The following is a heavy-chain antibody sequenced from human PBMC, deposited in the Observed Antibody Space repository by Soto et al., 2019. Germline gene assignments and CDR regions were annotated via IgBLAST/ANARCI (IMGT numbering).Heavy chain of an antibody. CDR2: ISHDGDTK. J-gene: IGHJ6*02. CDR1: GFTFKNYG. V-gene: IGHV3-30*18. D-gene: IGHD3-3*01. CDR3: AKRITISGYGDYYYYGMDA. Sequence: QVHLVESGGGVVQPGRALRLSCAASGFTFKNYGMHWVRQAPDKGLEWVAVISHDGDTKHYADSVKGRFTIFRNDTKNTVSLQMTSLRPDDTAVYYCAKRITISGYGDYYYYGMDAWGQGTTVIVSS.